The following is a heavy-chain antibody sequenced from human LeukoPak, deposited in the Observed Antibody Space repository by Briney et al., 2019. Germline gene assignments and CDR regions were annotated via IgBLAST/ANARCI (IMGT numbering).Heavy chain of an antibody. CDR2: ISYDGSNK. Sequence: GGSLRLSCAASGFSFSYYGMHWVRQAPGKGLEWVAVISYDGSNKDYADSVKGRFTISRDNSKETLYLHMNSLRPEDTAVYYCAKVRIAAAGTAVPFDSWGQGTLVTVSS. CDR3: AKVRIAAAGTAVPFDS. D-gene: IGHD6-13*01. V-gene: IGHV3-30*18. J-gene: IGHJ4*02. CDR1: GFSFSYYG.